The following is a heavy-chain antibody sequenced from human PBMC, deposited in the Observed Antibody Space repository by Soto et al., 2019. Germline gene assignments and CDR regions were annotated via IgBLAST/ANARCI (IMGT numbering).Heavy chain of an antibody. V-gene: IGHV3-21*01. CDR3: ARDYYDSSGTQIMDV. D-gene: IGHD3-22*01. CDR1: GFTFSTYS. CDR2: LSSNSHYI. J-gene: IGHJ6*02. Sequence: PGGSLRLSCAASGFTFSTYSINWVRQAPGKGLEWVSSLSSNSHYIYYADSVKGRFTISRDNAENSLYLQMNSLRAEDTAVYYCARDYYDSSGTQIMDVWGQGTTVTVSS.